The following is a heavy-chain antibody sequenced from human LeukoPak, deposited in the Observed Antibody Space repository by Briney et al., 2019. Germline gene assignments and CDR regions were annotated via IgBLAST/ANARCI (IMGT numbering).Heavy chain of an antibody. Sequence: GGSLRLSCAASGVTVTSIYISWVRQAPGKGLEWVALITYDGYYKYYSDSVKGRFTISSDTSKNTLYLQMSSLRAEDTAVYYCARDLSPVVRASPMGYWGQGTPVTVSS. V-gene: IGHV3-30*03. J-gene: IGHJ4*02. D-gene: IGHD3-10*01. CDR3: ARDLSPVVRASPMGY. CDR2: ITYDGYYK. CDR1: GVTVTSIY.